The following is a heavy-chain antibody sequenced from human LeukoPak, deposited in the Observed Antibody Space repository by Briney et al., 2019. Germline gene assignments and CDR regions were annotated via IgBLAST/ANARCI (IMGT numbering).Heavy chain of an antibody. CDR2: ISTDGVNT. CDR3: ARCTKYTTGWCNWFDP. V-gene: IGHV3-23*01. D-gene: IGHD6-19*01. CDR1: GFTFRNHA. J-gene: IGHJ5*02. Sequence: GGSLRLSCAASGFTFRNHAMNWVRQTPGKGLEWVSSISTDGVNTYYADSVKGRFTISGDTSKDTLYLQMNSLSAEDTAVYYCARCTKYTTGWCNWFDPWGQGTLVTVSS.